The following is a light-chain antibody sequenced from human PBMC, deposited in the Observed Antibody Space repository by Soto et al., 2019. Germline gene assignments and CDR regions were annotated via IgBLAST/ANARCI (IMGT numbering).Light chain of an antibody. CDR3: QQANSFPLP. Sequence: DIQMTQSPSSVSASVGDRVSITCRASQGISNWLAWYQQKPGRAPKLLIYTGSSLQSGVPSRFSRTGSGTDFTLTISSLQPEYVATYYCQQANSFPLPCGGGTKVEIK. CDR1: QGISNW. J-gene: IGKJ4*01. V-gene: IGKV1-12*01. CDR2: TGS.